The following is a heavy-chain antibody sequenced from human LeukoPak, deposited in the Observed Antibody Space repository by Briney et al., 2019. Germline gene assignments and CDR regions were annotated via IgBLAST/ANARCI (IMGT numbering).Heavy chain of an antibody. J-gene: IGHJ3*02. Sequence: GGSLRPSCAASGFTFSSYSMNWVRQAPGKGLEWVSSISSSSSYIYYADSVKGRFTISRDNAKNSLYLQMNSLRAEDTAVYYCARISGGDAFDIWGQGTMATVSS. V-gene: IGHV3-21*01. CDR2: ISSSSSYI. CDR3: ARISGGDAFDI. D-gene: IGHD1-26*01. CDR1: GFTFSSYS.